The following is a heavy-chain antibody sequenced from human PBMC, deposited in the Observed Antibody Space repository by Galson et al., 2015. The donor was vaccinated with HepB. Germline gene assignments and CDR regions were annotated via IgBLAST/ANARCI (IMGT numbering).Heavy chain of an antibody. Sequence: SVKVSCKASGYTFTANYMHWVRQAPGQGLEWMGWINPNSGGTNYAQKFQGRVTMTRDTSISTAYMELSTLRSDDTAVYYCARGVGPTKFAPEYWGQGTLVTVSS. D-gene: IGHD1-26*01. CDR2: INPNSGGT. CDR3: ARGVGPTKFAPEY. J-gene: IGHJ4*02. CDR1: GYTFTANY. V-gene: IGHV1-2*02.